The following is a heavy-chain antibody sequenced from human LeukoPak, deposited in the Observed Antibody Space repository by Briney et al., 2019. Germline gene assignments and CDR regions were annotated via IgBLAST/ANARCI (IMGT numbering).Heavy chain of an antibody. Sequence: PGGSLRLSCVASTFTLSHYTINWARMTPGKGLEWVSAISGSGGSTYYADSVKGRFTISRDNSKNTLYLQMNSLRAEDTAVYYCAKSGFYGSGSYLYYFDYWGQGTLVTVSS. CDR1: TFTLSHYT. CDR3: AKSGFYGSGSYLYYFDY. CDR2: ISGSGGST. J-gene: IGHJ4*02. V-gene: IGHV3-23*01. D-gene: IGHD3-10*01.